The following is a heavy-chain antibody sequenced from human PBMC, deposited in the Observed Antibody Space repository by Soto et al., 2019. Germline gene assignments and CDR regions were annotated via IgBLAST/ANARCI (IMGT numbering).Heavy chain of an antibody. CDR3: ARGDGYKPPYWYFDL. CDR2: IIPIFGTA. J-gene: IGHJ2*01. Sequence: QVQLVQSGAEVKKPGSSVKVSCKASGGTFSSYAISWVRQAPGQGLEWMGGIIPIFGTANYAQKFQGRVTIXADXSXSTAYMELSSLRSEDTAVYYCARGDGYKPPYWYFDLWGRGTLVTVSS. V-gene: IGHV1-69*12. D-gene: IGHD5-12*01. CDR1: GGTFSSYA.